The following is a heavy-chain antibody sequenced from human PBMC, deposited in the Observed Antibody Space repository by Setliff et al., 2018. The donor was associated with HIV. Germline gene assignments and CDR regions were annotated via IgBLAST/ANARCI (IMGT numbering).Heavy chain of an antibody. CDR2: MYYSGST. CDR1: GGSISDNKYY. D-gene: IGHD5-12*01. Sequence: SETLSLTCSVSGGSISDNKYYWGWIRQSPGKGLEWIGNMYYSGSTYYNPSLKSRVTISVDTSKNHLSLKLTSVTAADTGLYYCVFGLRFSPFDNWGQGTLVTVSS. J-gene: IGHJ4*02. CDR3: VFGLRFSPFDN. V-gene: IGHV4-39*02.